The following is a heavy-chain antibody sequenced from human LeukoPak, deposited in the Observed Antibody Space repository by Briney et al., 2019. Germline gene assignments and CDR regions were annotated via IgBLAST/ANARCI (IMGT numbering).Heavy chain of an antibody. CDR1: GFTFSRYG. D-gene: IGHD3-10*01. CDR3: AEGQSTYGCHLDAVDI. V-gene: IGHV3-30*18. Sequence: GGSLRLSSAASGFTFSRYGMHWVRQAPGKGLEWVADISYDGSNKYYADSVKGRFTISRDNSKNTLYLQMSSLRDGDTAVHYCAEGQSTYGCHLDAVDIWGQGTMVTVSS. J-gene: IGHJ3*02. CDR2: ISYDGSNK.